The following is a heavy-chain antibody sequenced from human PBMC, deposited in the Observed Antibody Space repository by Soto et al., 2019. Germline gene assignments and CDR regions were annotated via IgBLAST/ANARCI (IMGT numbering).Heavy chain of an antibody. V-gene: IGHV3-23*01. Sequence: GGSLRLSCVASGLTFGSRAMSWVRQAPGEGLQWVSTITDTGGDAKYADSVRGRFVISRDNSKKTLYLQMTSLTAEDTAVYYCTRDASRDSSARGWFDPWGPGTLVTVSS. CDR1: GLTFGSRA. J-gene: IGHJ5*02. D-gene: IGHD6-13*01. CDR2: ITDTGGDA. CDR3: TRDASRDSSARGWFDP.